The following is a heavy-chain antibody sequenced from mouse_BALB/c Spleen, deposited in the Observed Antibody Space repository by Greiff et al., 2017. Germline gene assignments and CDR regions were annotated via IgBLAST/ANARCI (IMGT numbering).Heavy chain of an antibody. Sequence: VQLQQSGAELVRPGTSVKVSCKASGYAFTNYLIEWVKQRPGQGLEWIGVINPGSGGTNYNEKFKGKATLTADKSSSTAYMQLSSLTSDDSAVYFCARDYYGSYFDYWGQGTTLTVSS. V-gene: IGHV1-54*03. D-gene: IGHD1-1*01. CDR2: INPGSGGT. CDR3: ARDYYGSYFDY. J-gene: IGHJ2*01. CDR1: GYAFTNYL.